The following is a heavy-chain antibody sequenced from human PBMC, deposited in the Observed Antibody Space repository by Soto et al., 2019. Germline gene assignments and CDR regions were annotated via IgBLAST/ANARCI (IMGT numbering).Heavy chain of an antibody. Sequence: SVKVSCKASGGTFSSYAISWVRQAPGQGLEWMGGIIPIFGTANYAQKFQGRVTITADASTSTAYMELSGLRSEDTAVYYCARGRQLVGYFYYYMDVWGKGTTVTVSS. CDR3: ARGRQLVGYFYYYMDV. V-gene: IGHV1-69*13. CDR2: IIPIFGTA. J-gene: IGHJ6*03. CDR1: GGTFSSYA. D-gene: IGHD6-6*01.